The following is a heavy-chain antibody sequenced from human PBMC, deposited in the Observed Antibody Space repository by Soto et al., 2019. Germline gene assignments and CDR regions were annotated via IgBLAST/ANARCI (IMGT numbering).Heavy chain of an antibody. V-gene: IGHV3-30-3*01. CDR3: ARAIGPMIVVALDV. J-gene: IGHJ6*02. Sequence: GGSLRLSCAASGFTFSSYAMRWVRQAPGKGLEWVAVISYDGSNKYYADSVKGRFTISRDNSKNTLYLQMNSLRAEDTAVYYGARAIGPMIVVALDVWGQGTTVTVSS. CDR1: GFTFSSYA. D-gene: IGHD3-22*01. CDR2: ISYDGSNK.